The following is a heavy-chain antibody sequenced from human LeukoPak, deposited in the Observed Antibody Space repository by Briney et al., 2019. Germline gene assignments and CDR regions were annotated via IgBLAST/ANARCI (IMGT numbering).Heavy chain of an antibody. CDR1: GDSVSSNSAA. D-gene: IGHD6-19*01. CDR2: TYYRSKWYN. J-gene: IGHJ6*02. CDR3: ARDGRVEGWYQDYYGMDV. V-gene: IGHV6-1*01. Sequence: SQTLSLTFAISGDSVSSNSAAWNWIRQSPSRGLEWLGRTYYRSKWYNDYAVSVKSRITINPDTSKNQFSLQLNSVTPEDTAVYYCARDGRVEGWYQDYYGMDVWGQGTTVTVSS.